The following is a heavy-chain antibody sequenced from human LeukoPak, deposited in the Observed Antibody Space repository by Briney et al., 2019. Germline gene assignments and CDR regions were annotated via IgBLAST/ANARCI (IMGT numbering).Heavy chain of an antibody. CDR2: INHSGST. Sequence: SETLSLTCAVYGESFSGYYWSWIRQPPGKGLEWIGEINHSGSTNYNPSLKSRVTISVDTSKNQFSLKLSSVTAADTAVYYCAREATVGTHFDYWGQGTLVTVSS. V-gene: IGHV4-34*01. J-gene: IGHJ4*02. D-gene: IGHD4-23*01. CDR3: AREATVGTHFDY. CDR1: GESFSGYY.